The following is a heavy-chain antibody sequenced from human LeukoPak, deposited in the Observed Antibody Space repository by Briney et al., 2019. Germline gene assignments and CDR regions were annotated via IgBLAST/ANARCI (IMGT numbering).Heavy chain of an antibody. V-gene: IGHV3-23*01. CDR2: ISGSGGST. CDR1: GFTFSSYA. Sequence: GGSLRLSCAASGFTFSSYAMSWVRQAPGKGLEWVSAISGSGGSTYYADSVEGRFTISRDNSKNTLYLQMNSLRAEDTAVYYCAKDMGATIRFDIWGQGTMVTVSS. CDR3: AKDMGATIRFDI. D-gene: IGHD1-26*01. J-gene: IGHJ3*02.